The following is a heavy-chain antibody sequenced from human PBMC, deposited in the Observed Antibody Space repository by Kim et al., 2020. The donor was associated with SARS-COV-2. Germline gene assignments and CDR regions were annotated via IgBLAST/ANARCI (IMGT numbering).Heavy chain of an antibody. D-gene: IGHD6-13*01. V-gene: IGHV3-23*01. Sequence: GGSLRLSCAASGFTFSTYAMSWVRQTPRRGLEWVSTITGNGAATYYADSVRGRFTISRDNSKNTLSLQMNSLRAEDTALYYCAKTWQLDYRGQGTLVIVS. CDR2: ITGNGAAT. CDR1: GFTFSTYA. CDR3: AKTWQLDY. J-gene: IGHJ4*02.